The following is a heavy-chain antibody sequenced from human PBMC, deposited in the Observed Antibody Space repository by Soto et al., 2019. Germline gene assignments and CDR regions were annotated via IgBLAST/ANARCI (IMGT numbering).Heavy chain of an antibody. V-gene: IGHV4-39*01. J-gene: IGHJ4*02. CDR3: ASHPAARITMVRGVG. CDR1: GGSISSSSYY. CDR2: NYYSGST. Sequence: QLQLQESGPGLVKPSETLSLTCTVSGGSISSSSYYWGWIRQPPGKGLEWIGSNYYSGSTYYNPTLKSRVTIAVDTSKYQFSLKLSSVTAADTAVYYCASHPAARITMVRGVGWGQGTLVTVSS. D-gene: IGHD3-10*01.